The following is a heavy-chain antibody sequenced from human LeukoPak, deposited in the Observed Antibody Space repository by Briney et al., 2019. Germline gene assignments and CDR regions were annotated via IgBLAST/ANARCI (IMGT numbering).Heavy chain of an antibody. Sequence: SETLSLTCTVSGGSISSSSYYWGWIRQPPGKGLEWIGSIYYSGSTYYNSSLKSRVTISVDTSKNQFSLKLSSVTAADTAVYYWASTIKALDIVVVPAAIAFDYWGQGTLVTVSS. D-gene: IGHD2-2*01. J-gene: IGHJ4*02. CDR1: GGSISSSSYY. CDR3: ASTIKALDIVVVPAAIAFDY. CDR2: IYYSGST. V-gene: IGHV4-39*01.